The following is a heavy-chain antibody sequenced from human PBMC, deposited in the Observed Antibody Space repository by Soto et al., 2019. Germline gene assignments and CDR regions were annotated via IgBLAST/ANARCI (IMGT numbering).Heavy chain of an antibody. CDR1: GITFSGFW. Sequence: VPLVESGGGSVQPGGSLRLSCVASGITFSGFWMHWVRQVPGKGLVWVARVDSAGSGTSYAAFVKGRFTISRDNAKNTLSLQMDRLRVEDTAVYYCATVFEHWGQGIPVTVSS. J-gene: IGHJ4*02. CDR2: VDSAGSGT. CDR3: ATVFEH. V-gene: IGHV3-74*01.